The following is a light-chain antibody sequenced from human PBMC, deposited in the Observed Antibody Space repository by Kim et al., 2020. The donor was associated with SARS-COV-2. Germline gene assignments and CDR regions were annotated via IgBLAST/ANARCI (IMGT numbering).Light chain of an antibody. CDR1: QSVSSN. J-gene: IGKJ2*03. CDR2: SAS. V-gene: IGKV3-15*01. Sequence: SVSPGERATLSCRASQSVSSNLAWYQQKPGQAPRLLIYSASTRATGIPARFSGSGSGTEFTLTISSLQSEDFAVYYCQQYNNWPYSFGQGTKLEI. CDR3: QQYNNWPYS.